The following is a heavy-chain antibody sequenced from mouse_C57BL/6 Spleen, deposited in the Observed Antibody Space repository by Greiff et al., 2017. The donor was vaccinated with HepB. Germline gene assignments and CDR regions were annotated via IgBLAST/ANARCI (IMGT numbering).Heavy chain of an antibody. CDR2: INPNNGGT. V-gene: IGHV1-26*01. CDR3: ARGDDYEGYFDV. D-gene: IGHD2-4*01. CDR1: GYTFTDYY. Sequence: EVKLQESGPELVKPGASVKISCKASGYTFTDYYMNWVKQSHGKSLEWIGDINPNNGGTSYNQKFKGKATLTVDKSSSTAYMELRSLTSEDSAVYYCARGDDYEGYFDVWGTGTTVTVSS. J-gene: IGHJ1*03.